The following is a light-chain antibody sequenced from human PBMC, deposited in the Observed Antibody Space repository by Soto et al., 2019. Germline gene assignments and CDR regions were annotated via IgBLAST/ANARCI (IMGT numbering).Light chain of an antibody. CDR1: QNINTW. CDR2: KAS. Sequence: DIQMTQSPSTLSASVGDRVTITCRASQNINTWLAWYQQKPGKAPNLLIYKASSLESGVPPRFSGSGSGTAFTLIISSLQPDDFATYYCQQYYSKSGTFGQGTKVEIK. J-gene: IGKJ1*01. V-gene: IGKV1-5*03. CDR3: QQYYSKSGT.